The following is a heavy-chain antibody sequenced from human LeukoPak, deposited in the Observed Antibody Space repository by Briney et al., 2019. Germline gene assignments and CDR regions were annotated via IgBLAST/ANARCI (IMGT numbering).Heavy chain of an antibody. CDR2: ISYDGSSK. Sequence: PGGSLRLSCAASGFTFSSYGMHWVRQAPGKGLEWVAVISYDGSSKYYADSVKGRFTISRDNSKNTLYLQMNSLRAEDTAVYYCAKSRAPYCSGGSCHGMDVWGQGTTVTVSS. V-gene: IGHV3-30*18. J-gene: IGHJ6*02. CDR1: GFTFSSYG. D-gene: IGHD2-15*01. CDR3: AKSRAPYCSGGSCHGMDV.